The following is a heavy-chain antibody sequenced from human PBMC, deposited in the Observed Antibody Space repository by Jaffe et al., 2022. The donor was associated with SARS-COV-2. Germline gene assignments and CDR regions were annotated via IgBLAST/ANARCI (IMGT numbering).Heavy chain of an antibody. CDR2: ISGSGGST. Sequence: EVQLLESGGGLVQPGGSLRLSCAASGFTFSSYAMSWVRQAPGKGLEWVSAISGSGGSTYYADSVKGRFTISRDNSKNTLYLQMNSLRAEDTAVYYCAKVRYYYDILPLSRGYYYGMDVWGQGTTVTVSS. CDR3: AKVRYYYDILPLSRGYYYGMDV. V-gene: IGHV3-23*01. D-gene: IGHD3-9*01. CDR1: GFTFSSYA. J-gene: IGHJ6*02.